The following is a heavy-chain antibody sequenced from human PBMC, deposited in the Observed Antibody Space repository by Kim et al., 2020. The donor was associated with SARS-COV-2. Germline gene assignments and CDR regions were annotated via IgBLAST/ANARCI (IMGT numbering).Heavy chain of an antibody. CDR1: GFTFSSYA. D-gene: IGHD1-26*01. J-gene: IGHJ6*03. CDR3: ARVFLGGVIYYYYYYMDV. Sequence: GGSLRLSCAASGFTFSSYAMHWVRQAPGKGLEWVAVISYDGSNKYYADSVKGRFTISRDNSKNTLYLQMNSLRAEDTAVYYCARVFLGGVIYYYYYYMDVWGKGTTVTVSS. CDR2: ISYDGSNK. V-gene: IGHV3-30-3*01.